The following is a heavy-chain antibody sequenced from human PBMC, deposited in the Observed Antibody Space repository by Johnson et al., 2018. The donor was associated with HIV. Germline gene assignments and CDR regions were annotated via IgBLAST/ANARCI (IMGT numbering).Heavy chain of an antibody. CDR1: GFTFSDYD. CDR3: ANGPIYGDAFDI. CDR2: ISSSGSTI. J-gene: IGHJ3*02. Sequence: QVQLVESGGGLVKPGGSLRLSFAASGFTFSDYDMSWIRQAPGKGLEWVSFISSSGSTIYYADSVKGRFTISRDNAKNSLYLQMNSLRAEDTAVYYCANGPIYGDAFDIWGQGTMVTVSS. D-gene: IGHD2-2*02. V-gene: IGHV3-11*04.